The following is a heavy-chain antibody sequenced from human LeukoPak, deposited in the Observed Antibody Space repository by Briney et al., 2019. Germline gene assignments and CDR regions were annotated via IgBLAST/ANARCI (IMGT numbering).Heavy chain of an antibody. Sequence: SGTLSLTCTVSGGSISSSNWWSWVRQPSGKGLERIGEIYYSGNTNYNPSLRSRVAISVDKSKNQFSLNLNSVTAADTAVYYCARTVSGAFDLWGQGRLVTVSS. D-gene: IGHD4-17*01. J-gene: IGHJ3*01. CDR3: ARTVSGAFDL. CDR1: GGSISSSNW. V-gene: IGHV4-4*02. CDR2: IYYSGNT.